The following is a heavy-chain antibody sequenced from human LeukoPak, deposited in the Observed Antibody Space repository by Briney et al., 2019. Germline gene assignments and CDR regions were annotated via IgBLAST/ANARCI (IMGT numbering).Heavy chain of an antibody. V-gene: IGHV4-59*01. Sequence: SETLSLTCTVSGGSISSFYWSWIRQPPGKGLEWIGYIYYSGSTKYNPSLKSRVTISVDTSKNQFSLKLSSVTAADTAVYYCASNHYDSSGYPTSNWGQGTLVTVSS. CDR1: GGSISSFY. CDR3: ASNHYDSSGYPTSN. CDR2: IYYSGST. J-gene: IGHJ4*02. D-gene: IGHD3-22*01.